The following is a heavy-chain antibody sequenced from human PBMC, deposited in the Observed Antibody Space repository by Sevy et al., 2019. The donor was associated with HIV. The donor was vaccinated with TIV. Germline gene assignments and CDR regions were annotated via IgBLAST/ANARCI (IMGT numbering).Heavy chain of an antibody. D-gene: IGHD2-15*01. CDR2: MNPNRGNT. CDR1: GYTFTSYD. Sequence: ASVKVSCKASGYTFTSYDINWVRQATGQGLEWMGWMNPNRGNTGYAQKFQGRVTMTSNTSISTAYMELSSLRSEDTAVYYCARGRAVVVAAPRRYYFDYWGQGTLVTVSS. V-gene: IGHV1-8*01. J-gene: IGHJ4*02. CDR3: ARGRAVVVAAPRRYYFDY.